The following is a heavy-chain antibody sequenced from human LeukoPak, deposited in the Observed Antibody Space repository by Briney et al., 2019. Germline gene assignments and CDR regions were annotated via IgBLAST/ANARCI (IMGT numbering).Heavy chain of an antibody. V-gene: IGHV3-21*01. CDR3: ARDSNDSSGYYYVPDAFDI. Sequence: GGTLRLSCAASGFTVSSNYMSWVRQAPGKGLEWVSSISSSSSYIYYADSVKGRFTISRDNAKNSLYLQMNSLRAEDTAVYYCARDSNDSSGYYYVPDAFDIWGQGTMVTVSS. J-gene: IGHJ3*02. D-gene: IGHD3-22*01. CDR2: ISSSSSYI. CDR1: GFTVSSNY.